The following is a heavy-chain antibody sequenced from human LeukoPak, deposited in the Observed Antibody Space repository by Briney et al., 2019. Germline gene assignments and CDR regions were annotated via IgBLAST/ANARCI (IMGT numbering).Heavy chain of an antibody. V-gene: IGHV4-34*01. CDR2: INHSGST. Sequence: SETLSLTCAVYGGSFSGYYWSWIRQPPGKGLEWIGEINHSGSTNYNPSLKSRVTISVDTSKNQFSLKLSSVTAADTAVYYCARAPGDSSGYYHLNWGQGTLVTVSS. D-gene: IGHD3-22*01. CDR1: GGSFSGYY. J-gene: IGHJ4*02. CDR3: ARAPGDSSGYYHLN.